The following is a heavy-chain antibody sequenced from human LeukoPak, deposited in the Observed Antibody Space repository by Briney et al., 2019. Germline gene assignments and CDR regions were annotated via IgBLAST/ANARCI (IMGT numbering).Heavy chain of an antibody. D-gene: IGHD3-22*01. J-gene: IGHJ4*02. CDR1: GGSFSGYY. CDR3: ARAPLYYDSSFDY. V-gene: IGHV4-34*01. Sequence: SETLSLTCAVYGGSFSGYYWSWIRQPPGKGLEWIGEINHSGSTNYNPSLKSRVTISVDTSENQFSLKLSSVTAADTAVYYCARAPLYYDSSFDYWGQGTLVTVSS. CDR2: INHSGST.